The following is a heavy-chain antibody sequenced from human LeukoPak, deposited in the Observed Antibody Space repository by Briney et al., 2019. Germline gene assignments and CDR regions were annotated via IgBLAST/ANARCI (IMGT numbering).Heavy chain of an antibody. CDR1: GYTFTGYY. D-gene: IGHD3-22*01. V-gene: IGHV1-2*06. CDR2: INPNSGGT. Sequence: ASVKVSCXASGYTFTGYYMHWVRQAPGQGLEWMGRINPNSGGTNYAQKFQGRVTMTRDTSISTAYMELSRLRSDDTAVYYCARDQRATYYYDSSGYYYDYWGQGTLVTVSS. J-gene: IGHJ4*02. CDR3: ARDQRATYYYDSSGYYYDY.